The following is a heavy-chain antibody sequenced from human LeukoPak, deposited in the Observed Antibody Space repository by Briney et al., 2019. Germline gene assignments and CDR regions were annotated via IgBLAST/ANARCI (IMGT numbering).Heavy chain of an antibody. D-gene: IGHD3-10*01. CDR3: ARIITMIRGERSGYFAS. Sequence: SETLSLTCAVSGYGISSDYYWGWIRQPPGKGLEWMASIYHSGSTYYNPSLKNRVTISVDTSKSQLSLELISVTAADTAVYYCARIITMIRGERSGYFASWGQGTLVTVSS. V-gene: IGHV4-38-2*01. J-gene: IGHJ4*02. CDR2: IYHSGST. CDR1: GYGISSDYY.